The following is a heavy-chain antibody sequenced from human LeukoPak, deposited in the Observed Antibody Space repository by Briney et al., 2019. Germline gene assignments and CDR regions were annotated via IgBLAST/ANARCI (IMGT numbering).Heavy chain of an antibody. V-gene: IGHV3-66*01. CDR3: AKSPGIAVAGKGGTPYYFDY. CDR1: GFTVSSNY. J-gene: IGHJ4*02. CDR2: IYSGGST. D-gene: IGHD6-19*01. Sequence: GGSLRLSCAASGFTVSSNYMSWVRQAPGKGLEWVSVIYSGGSTYYADSVKGRFTISRDNSKNTLYLQMNSLRAEDTAVYYCAKSPGIAVAGKGGTPYYFDYWGQGTLVTVSS.